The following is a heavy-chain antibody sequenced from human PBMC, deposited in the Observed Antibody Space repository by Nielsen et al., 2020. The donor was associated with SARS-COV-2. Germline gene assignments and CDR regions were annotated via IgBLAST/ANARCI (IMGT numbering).Heavy chain of an antibody. Sequence: SVKVSCKASGGTFSSYAISWVRQAPGQGLEWMGRIIPILGIANYAQKFQGRVTITADKSTSTAYMELSSLRSDDTAVYYCARGERWLQFFGDYWGQGTLVTVSS. CDR1: GGTFSSYA. D-gene: IGHD5-24*01. J-gene: IGHJ4*02. V-gene: IGHV1-69*04. CDR2: IIPILGIA. CDR3: ARGERWLQFFGDY.